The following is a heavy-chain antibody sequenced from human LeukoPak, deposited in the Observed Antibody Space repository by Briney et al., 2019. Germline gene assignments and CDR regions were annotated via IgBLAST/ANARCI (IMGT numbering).Heavy chain of an antibody. D-gene: IGHD3-10*01. CDR1: GYTFTSYA. J-gene: IGHJ6*03. V-gene: IGHV1-3*03. CDR2: INAGNGNT. Sequence: ASVKVSCKASGYTFTSYAMHWVRQAPGQRLEWMGWINAGNGNTKYSQEFQGRVTITRDTSASTAYMELSSLRSEDMAVYYCARSRYYYGSGSYSYYYYMDVWGKGTTVTVSS. CDR3: ARSRYYYGSGSYSYYYYMDV.